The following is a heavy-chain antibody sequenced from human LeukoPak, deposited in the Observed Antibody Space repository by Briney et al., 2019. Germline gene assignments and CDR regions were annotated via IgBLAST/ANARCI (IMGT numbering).Heavy chain of an antibody. Sequence: PSQTLSLTCTVSGGSISSGSYYWSWIRQPAGKGLEWIGRIYTSGSTNYNPSLKSRVTISVDTSKNQFSLKLSSVTAADTAVYYCARGTYGSGSYYSSPFDYWGQGTLVTVSS. J-gene: IGHJ4*02. V-gene: IGHV4-61*02. CDR1: GGSISSGSYY. D-gene: IGHD3-10*01. CDR2: IYTSGST. CDR3: ARGTYGSGSYYSSPFDY.